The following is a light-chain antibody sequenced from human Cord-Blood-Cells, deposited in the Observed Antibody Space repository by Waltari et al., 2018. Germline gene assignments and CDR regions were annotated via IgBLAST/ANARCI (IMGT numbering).Light chain of an antibody. V-gene: IGLV2-14*01. CDR1: SSDVGGYNY. J-gene: IGLJ3*02. Sequence: QSALTQPASVSGSPGQSITIPCTGTSSDVGGYNYVSCYHQHPGKAPKRMIFDVSNRPSGVSNRFSGSKSGNTASLTISGLQAEDEADYYCSSYTSSSTWVFGGGTKLTVL. CDR3: SSYTSSSTWV. CDR2: DVS.